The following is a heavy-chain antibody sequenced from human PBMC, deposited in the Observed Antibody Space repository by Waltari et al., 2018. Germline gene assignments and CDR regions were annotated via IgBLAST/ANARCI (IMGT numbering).Heavy chain of an antibody. Sequence: EVPLVESGGGLVQPGGSLRLSCAASGFTFSKYWMHWVRQAPGKGLVWVSRINEDGKTTTYADSVKGRFTISRDNAKNTMYLQMKSLRPEDTAVYFCARDLAGRDDSWGQGTLVTVSS. J-gene: IGHJ5*01. CDR1: GFTFSKYW. CDR2: INEDGKTT. CDR3: ARDLAGRDDS. V-gene: IGHV3-74*01. D-gene: IGHD6-19*01.